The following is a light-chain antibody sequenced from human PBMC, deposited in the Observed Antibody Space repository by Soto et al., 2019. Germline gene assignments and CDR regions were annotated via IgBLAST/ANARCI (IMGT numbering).Light chain of an antibody. V-gene: IGLV2-14*01. J-gene: IGLJ1*01. CDR2: WGS. Sequence: QCVLTHPASVSRSPGRSLTISYTGTSSYVFGYHLFSCYQQYPVKAPKLLIYWGSSLASCSSNLFSGSKSCNTSSLTISGLQAEDEADYYCCTSYEGRGKYVFGTGTKVTVL. CDR3: CTSYEGRGKYV. CDR1: SSYVFGYHL.